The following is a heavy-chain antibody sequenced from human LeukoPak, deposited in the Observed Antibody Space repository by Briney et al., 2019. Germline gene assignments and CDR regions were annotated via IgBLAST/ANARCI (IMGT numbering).Heavy chain of an antibody. CDR1: GFTFSYAH. V-gene: IGHV3-15*01. Sequence: GGSLGLSCAASGFTFSYAHMSWVRQAPGKGLEWVGRIKNKHDGGTTDYAAPVKGRFTISRDDSKNTVYLQMNSLKTEDTAVYYCTTLLAYGDLLVDSWGQGTLVTVSS. CDR3: TTLLAYGDLLVDS. D-gene: IGHD4-17*01. CDR2: IKNKHDGGTT. J-gene: IGHJ4*02.